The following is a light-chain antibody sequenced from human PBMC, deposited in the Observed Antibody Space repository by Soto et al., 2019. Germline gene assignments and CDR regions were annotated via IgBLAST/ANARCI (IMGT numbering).Light chain of an antibody. CDR2: GAS. V-gene: IGKV3-15*01. Sequence: EIVMTQSPATLSVSPGERATLSCRASQSVSSNLAWYQQKPGQDPRLLIYGASTRATGITARFSGSGSVTGFTLSISSLQSEDFAVYYCQQYNNWPPWTFGQGHKVYIK. CDR3: QQYNNWPPWT. CDR1: QSVSSN. J-gene: IGKJ1*01.